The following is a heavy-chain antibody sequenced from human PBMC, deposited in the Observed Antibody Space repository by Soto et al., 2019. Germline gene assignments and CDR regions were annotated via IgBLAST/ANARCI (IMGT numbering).Heavy chain of an antibody. Sequence: GGSLRLSCAASGFTFSSYAMSWVRQAPGKGLEWVSAISGSGGSTYYAESVKGRSTISRDNSKNTLYLQMNSLRAEDTAVYYCAKDGGSGYDVVVVAAMEDEDYYYYYMDVWGKGTTVTVSS. CDR1: GFTFSSYA. CDR2: ISGSGGST. D-gene: IGHD2-15*01. CDR3: AKDGGSGYDVVVVAAMEDEDYYYYYMDV. V-gene: IGHV3-23*01. J-gene: IGHJ6*03.